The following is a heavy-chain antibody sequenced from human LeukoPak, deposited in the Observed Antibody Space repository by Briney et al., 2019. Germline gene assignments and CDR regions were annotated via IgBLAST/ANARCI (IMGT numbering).Heavy chain of an antibody. D-gene: IGHD5-12*01. Sequence: PGGSLRLSCAASGFTFGSYAMNWVRQAPGKGLEWVARIKSDVSSTDYADSVKGRFTISRDNAKNKLYLQMNSLRAEDTGVYYCTTIRPDYWGQGTLVTVSS. CDR3: TTIRPDY. J-gene: IGHJ4*02. V-gene: IGHV3-74*01. CDR1: GFTFGSYA. CDR2: IKSDVSST.